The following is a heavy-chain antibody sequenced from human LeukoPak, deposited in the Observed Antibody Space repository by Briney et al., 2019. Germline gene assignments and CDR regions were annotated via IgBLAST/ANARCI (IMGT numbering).Heavy chain of an antibody. J-gene: IGHJ5*02. CDR2: IYYSGST. D-gene: IGHD3-9*01. CDR3: ARGSDDILTGSLGFDP. V-gene: IGHV4-59*12. CDR1: GGSISSYY. Sequence: SETLSLTCTVSGGSISSYYWSWIRQPPGKGLEWIGYIYYSGSTNYNPSLKSRVTMSVDTSKNQFSLKLSSVTAADTAVYYCARGSDDILTGSLGFDPWGQGTLVTVSS.